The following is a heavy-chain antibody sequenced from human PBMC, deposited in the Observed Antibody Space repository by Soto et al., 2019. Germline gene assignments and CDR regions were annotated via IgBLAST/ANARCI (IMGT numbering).Heavy chain of an antibody. CDR3: ARVRITVLDY. J-gene: IGHJ4*02. CDR2: IYYSGST. Sequence: QVQLQESGPGLVKPSQTLSLTCTVSAGSISSGVYYWSWIRHHPGKVLEWSGYIYYSGSTYYNPSLRNRVTISVDTSENQFSLKLSSVTAAETAVYYCARVRITVLDYWGQGTLVTVSS. V-gene: IGHV4-31*03. CDR1: AGSISSGVYY.